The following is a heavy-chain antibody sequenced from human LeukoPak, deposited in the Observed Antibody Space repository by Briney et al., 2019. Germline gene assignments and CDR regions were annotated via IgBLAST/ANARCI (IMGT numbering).Heavy chain of an antibody. V-gene: IGHV4-30-4*01. CDR1: GGSISSGDYY. D-gene: IGHD3-22*01. CDR2: IYYSGST. CDR3: ARETSPYYYDSSGTVAAFDI. J-gene: IGHJ3*02. Sequence: SETLSLTCTVSGGSISSGDYYWRWIRQPPGKGLEWIGYIYYSGSTYYNPSLKSRVTISVDTSKNQFSLKLSSVTATDTAVYYCARETSPYYYDSSGTVAAFDIWGQGTMVTVSS.